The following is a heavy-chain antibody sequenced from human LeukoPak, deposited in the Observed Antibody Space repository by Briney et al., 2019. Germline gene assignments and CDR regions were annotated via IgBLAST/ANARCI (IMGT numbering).Heavy chain of an antibody. Sequence: GASVKVSCKTSGDTFTSHAMHWVRQAPGQRLEWMGWINAGNGNTKYSQEFQGRVSITRDTSASTAYMELSSLRSEDMAVYYCVRSRNPGLWFDPWGQGTLVTVSS. CDR1: GDTFTSHA. CDR3: VRSRNPGLWFDP. CDR2: INAGNGNT. J-gene: IGHJ5*02. V-gene: IGHV1-3*03. D-gene: IGHD1-14*01.